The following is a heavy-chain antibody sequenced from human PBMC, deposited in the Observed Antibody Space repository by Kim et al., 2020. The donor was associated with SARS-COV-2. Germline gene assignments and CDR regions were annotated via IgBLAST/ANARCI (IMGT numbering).Heavy chain of an antibody. CDR2: ISSSGSTI. J-gene: IGHJ4*02. CDR3: ARLSLGGRQWLGGFDY. D-gene: IGHD6-19*01. V-gene: IGHV3-11*01. Sequence: GGSLRLSCAASGFTFSDYYMSWIRQAPGKGLEWVSYISSSGSTIYYADSVKGRFTISRDNAKNSLYLQMNSLRAEDTAVYYCARLSLGGRQWLGGFDYWGQGTLVTVSS. CDR1: GFTFSDYY.